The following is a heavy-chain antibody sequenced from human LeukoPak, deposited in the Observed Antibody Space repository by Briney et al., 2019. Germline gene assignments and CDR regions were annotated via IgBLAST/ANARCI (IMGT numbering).Heavy chain of an antibody. Sequence: ASVKVSCKASGYTFTSYDINWVRQATGQGREWMGWMNPNSGNTGYAQKFQGRDTMTRNTSISTAYMELSSLRSEDTAMYYCARVAKRSLDYYGSGTDAFDIWGQGTMVTVSS. V-gene: IGHV1-8*01. CDR1: GYTFTSYD. J-gene: IGHJ3*02. CDR3: ARVAKRSLDYYGSGTDAFDI. CDR2: MNPNSGNT. D-gene: IGHD3-10*01.